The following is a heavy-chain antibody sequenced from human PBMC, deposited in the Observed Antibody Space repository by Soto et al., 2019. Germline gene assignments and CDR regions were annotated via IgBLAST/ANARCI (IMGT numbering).Heavy chain of an antibody. CDR2: ISSNGGST. CDR3: ARGRRRPYHYDRSGYQDY. Sequence: EVQLVESGGGLVQPGGSLRLSCAASGFTFSSYAMHWVRQAPGKGLEYVSAISSNGGSTYYANSVKGRFTISRDNSKNTLYLQMGSLRADDMAVCYCARGRRRPYHYDRSGYQDYWRQGTLVTVSS. CDR1: GFTFSSYA. D-gene: IGHD3-22*01. V-gene: IGHV3-64*01. J-gene: IGHJ4*02.